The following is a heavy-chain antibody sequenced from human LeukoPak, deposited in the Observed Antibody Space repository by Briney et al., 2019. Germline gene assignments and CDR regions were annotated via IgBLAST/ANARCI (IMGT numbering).Heavy chain of an antibody. D-gene: IGHD2-8*01. V-gene: IGHV3-7*01. CDR2: IKHDGSER. CDR1: GFTFSNSW. Sequence: GGSLRLSCAASGFTFSNSWMSWVRQAPGKGLEWVASIKHDGSERYYVDSVKGRFTISRDNANNSLYLQMNSLRAEDTAVYYCARYVSTYEPWGQGTLVTVSS. J-gene: IGHJ5*02. CDR3: ARYVSTYEP.